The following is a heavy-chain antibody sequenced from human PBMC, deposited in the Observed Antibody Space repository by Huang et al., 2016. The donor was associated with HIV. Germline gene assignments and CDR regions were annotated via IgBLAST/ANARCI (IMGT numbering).Heavy chain of an antibody. CDR3: AKDIVATIGPDY. Sequence: QVQLVESGGGVVQPGRSLRLSCAASGFTFSNYGMHWVRQAPGKGLEWVAVISDEGSNKYFADAGKGRFTSSRDNSRNTVYLQMNSLRAEDTAVYYCAKDIVATIGPDYWGQGTLVTVSS. D-gene: IGHD5-12*01. CDR2: ISDEGSNK. V-gene: IGHV3-30*18. J-gene: IGHJ4*02. CDR1: GFTFSNYG.